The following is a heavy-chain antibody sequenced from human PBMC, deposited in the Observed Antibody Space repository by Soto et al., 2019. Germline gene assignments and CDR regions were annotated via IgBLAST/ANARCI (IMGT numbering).Heavy chain of an antibody. Sequence: LRGSCAASVFSLSSYGLHCVRQAQGKGLGWVAVIWYDGSNKYYADSVKGRFTISRDNSKNTLYLQMNSLRAEDTAVYYCATHYYDSSGYPDPAFDIWGQGTMVTVSS. CDR1: VFSLSSYG. CDR3: ATHYYDSSGYPDPAFDI. D-gene: IGHD3-22*01. J-gene: IGHJ3*02. CDR2: IWYDGSNK. V-gene: IGHV3-33*01.